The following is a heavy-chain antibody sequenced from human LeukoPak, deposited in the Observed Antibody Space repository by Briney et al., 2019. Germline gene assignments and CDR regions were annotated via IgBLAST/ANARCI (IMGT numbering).Heavy chain of an antibody. CDR1: GGSISGYY. D-gene: IGHD4-11*01. Sequence: SETLSLTCTVYGGSISGYYWSWIRQPPGKGLEWIGNIYYSESTNYNPSLKSRVTISVDTSKNQFSLKLSSVTAADTAVYYCANYHDYSNFQGAYYLDYWGQGTLVTVSS. V-gene: IGHV4-59*08. CDR3: ANYHDYSNFQGAYYLDY. J-gene: IGHJ4*02. CDR2: IYYSEST.